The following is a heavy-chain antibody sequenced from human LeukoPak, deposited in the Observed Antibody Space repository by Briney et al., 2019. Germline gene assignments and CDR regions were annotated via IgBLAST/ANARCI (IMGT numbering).Heavy chain of an antibody. CDR3: ARDSTQYDNGVYFDVHDI. J-gene: IGHJ3*02. D-gene: IGHD2-8*01. CDR2: IKPSGSEK. V-gene: IGHV3-7*01. CDR1: GFTFSNYW. Sequence: GGSLRLSCEGSGFTFSNYWMTWVRQAPEKGLEWVANIKPSGSEKHYADSVEGRFTISRDNAKNSLYLQMNSLRGEDTAVYYCARDSTQYDNGVYFDVHDIWGQGTMVTVSS.